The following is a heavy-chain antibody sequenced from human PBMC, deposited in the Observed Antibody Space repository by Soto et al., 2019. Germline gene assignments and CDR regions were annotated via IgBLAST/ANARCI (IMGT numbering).Heavy chain of an antibody. Sequence: ASVKVSCKASGYTFTGYYIHWVRQAPGQGLEWMGWINPNSGGTNYAQKFQGRVTMTRDTSISTAYMELSRLRSDDTAVYYCARLATPYCSGGSCARPYYGMDVWGQGTTVTVSS. V-gene: IGHV1-2*02. J-gene: IGHJ6*02. CDR2: INPNSGGT. D-gene: IGHD2-15*01. CDR3: ARLATPYCSGGSCARPYYGMDV. CDR1: GYTFTGYY.